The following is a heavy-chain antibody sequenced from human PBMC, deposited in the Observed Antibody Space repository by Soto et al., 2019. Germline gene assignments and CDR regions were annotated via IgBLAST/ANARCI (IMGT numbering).Heavy chain of an antibody. D-gene: IGHD3-3*01. Sequence: EVQLVESGGGLVKPGGSLRLSCAASGFTFSNAWMSWVRQAPGKGLEWVGRIKSKTDGGTTDYAAPVKGRFTISRDNAKNSLYLQMSGLRAEDTAVYYCASVWSDYSGVHYCGQGTLVTVSS. CDR3: ASVWSDYSGVHY. V-gene: IGHV3-15*01. CDR1: GFTFSNAW. J-gene: IGHJ4*02. CDR2: IKSKTDGGTT.